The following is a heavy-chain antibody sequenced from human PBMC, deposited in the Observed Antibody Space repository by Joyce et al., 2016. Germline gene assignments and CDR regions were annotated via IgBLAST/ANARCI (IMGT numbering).Heavy chain of an antibody. Sequence: QVQLQESGPGLVKPSETLSLTCTVSGGSVSSGNYYWRWIRQPPGKELEWIGYIYYSESTNYNPSLKSRVTISADTSKNQFSLNLSSVTAADTAVYYCARGHDWLWYFDIWGRGTQVTVSS. D-gene: IGHD3-9*01. CDR2: IYYSEST. V-gene: IGHV4-61*01. J-gene: IGHJ2*01. CDR3: ARGHDWLWYFDI. CDR1: GGSVSSGNYY.